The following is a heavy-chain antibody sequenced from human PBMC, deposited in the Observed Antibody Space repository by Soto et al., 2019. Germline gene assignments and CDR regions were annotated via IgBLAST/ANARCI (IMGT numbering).Heavy chain of an antibody. V-gene: IGHV1-2*02. CDR3: ARGRRLGDDSSFGGY. CDR2: ISPNTGGT. D-gene: IGHD4-4*01. Sequence: QVQLVQSGAEVKKPGASVKVSCKASGYTFTDYYLHWVRQAPGQGLEWMAWISPNTGGTDYAQTFQGRVTLTRDTSGTTAYMELSSLRSDDTAVYYCARGRRLGDDSSFGGYWGQGTLVTVSS. J-gene: IGHJ4*02. CDR1: GYTFTDYY.